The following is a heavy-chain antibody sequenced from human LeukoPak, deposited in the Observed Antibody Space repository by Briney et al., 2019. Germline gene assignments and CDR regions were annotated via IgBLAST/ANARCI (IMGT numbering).Heavy chain of an antibody. CDR2: IKQDGSEK. V-gene: IGHV3-7*01. CDR1: GFTFNTYW. J-gene: IGHJ6*03. D-gene: IGHD2-2*01. CDR3: AREGHCSSTSCYYYYYMDV. Sequence: GGSLRLSCAASGFTFNTYWMSWVRQAPGKGLEWVANIKQDGSEKYYVDSVKGRFTISRDNAKNSLYLQMNSLRAEDTAVYYCAREGHCSSTSCYYYYYMDVWGKGTTVTISS.